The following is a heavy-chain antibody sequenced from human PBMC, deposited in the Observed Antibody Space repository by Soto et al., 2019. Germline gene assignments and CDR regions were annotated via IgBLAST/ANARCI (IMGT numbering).Heavy chain of an antibody. D-gene: IGHD6-13*01. CDR1: GGSISSFTYY. CDR3: AGWNIESGSSWLDP. J-gene: IGHJ5*02. CDR2: VYYNENT. V-gene: IGHV4-39*01. Sequence: SETLSLTCSVSGGSISSFTYYWGWIRQPPGKGLEWIGTVYYNENTYYNPSLKSRVTITVDTAKNQFSLNLRSVTAADTAVYYCAGWNIESGSSWLDPWGQGTLVTVSS.